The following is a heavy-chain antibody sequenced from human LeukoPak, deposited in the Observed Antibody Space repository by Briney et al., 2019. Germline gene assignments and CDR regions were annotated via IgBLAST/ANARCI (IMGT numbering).Heavy chain of an antibody. CDR1: GGSISSYY. CDR3: ARGLGYCSGGSCYEFRFDP. Sequence: SETLSLTCTVSGGSISSYYWSWIRQPPGKGLEWIGYIYYSGSTNYNPSLKSRVTISVDTSKNQFSLKLSSVTAADTAVYYCARGLGYCSGGSCYEFRFDPWGQGNPGHRLL. CDR2: IYYSGST. V-gene: IGHV4-59*01. J-gene: IGHJ5*02. D-gene: IGHD2-15*01.